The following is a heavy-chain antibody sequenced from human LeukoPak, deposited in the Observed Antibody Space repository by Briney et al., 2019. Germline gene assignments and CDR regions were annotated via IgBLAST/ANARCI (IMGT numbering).Heavy chain of an antibody. J-gene: IGHJ5*02. D-gene: IGHD1-1*01. Sequence: PSQTLSLTCAVSGGSISSGGYSWGWLRQPPGMGREWIGYIYHSGSTYYNPSLKSRVTISVDRSKIQFSLKLSSVTATDTAVYYCARAVSGTPRWFDPWGQGTLVTVSS. CDR3: ARAVSGTPRWFDP. CDR2: IYHSGST. CDR1: GGSISSGGYS. V-gene: IGHV4-30-2*01.